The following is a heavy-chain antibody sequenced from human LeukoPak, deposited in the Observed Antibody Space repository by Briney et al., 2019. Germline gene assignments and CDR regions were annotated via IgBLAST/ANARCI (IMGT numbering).Heavy chain of an antibody. J-gene: IGHJ4*02. V-gene: IGHV3-74*03. D-gene: IGHD3-10*01. CDR3: ARYHYGSNYFDY. CDR1: GFTFSTFW. Sequence: GGSLRLSCAASGFTFSTFWMHWVRQAPGKGLVWVSGINSDGSSTTYADSVKGRFTISRDNAKNSLYLQMNSLRAEDTAVYYCARYHYGSNYFDYWGQGTLVTVSS. CDR2: INSDGSST.